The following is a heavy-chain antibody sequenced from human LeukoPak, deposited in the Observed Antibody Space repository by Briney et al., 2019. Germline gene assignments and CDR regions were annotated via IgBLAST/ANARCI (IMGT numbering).Heavy chain of an antibody. CDR1: GFPFSRYY. J-gene: IGHJ6*02. CDR2: LNGYGDST. CDR3: VRGSNDWSGMDV. V-gene: IGHV3-74*01. D-gene: IGHD6-19*01. Sequence: GGSLRPSCEVSGFPFSRYYMYWVRQVPGKGLVWVSRLNGYGDSTDYEDSVKGRFTISRDNAKHTLFLQMNSLRAEDTAVYYCVRGSNDWSGMDVWGQGTTVTVSS.